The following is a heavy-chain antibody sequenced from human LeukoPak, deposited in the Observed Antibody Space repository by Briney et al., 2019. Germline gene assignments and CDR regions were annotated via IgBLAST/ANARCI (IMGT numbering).Heavy chain of an antibody. CDR3: ARQTGGGTWDY. D-gene: IGHD3-16*01. CDR2: IYTSGST. V-gene: IGHV4-4*09. Sequence: PSETLSLTCTVSGGSISSYYWSWIRQPPGKGLEWIGYIYTSGSTNYNPSLKSRVTISVDTSKNQFSLKLSSVTAADTAVYYCARQTGGGTWDYWGQGTLVTVSS. J-gene: IGHJ4*02. CDR1: GGSISSYY.